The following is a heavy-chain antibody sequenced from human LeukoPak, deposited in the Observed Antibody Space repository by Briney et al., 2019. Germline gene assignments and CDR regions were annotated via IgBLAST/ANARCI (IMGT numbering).Heavy chain of an antibody. CDR2: IKQDGSEI. D-gene: IGHD4-17*01. CDR3: AIDYGDYNFDY. J-gene: IGHJ4*02. Sequence: GGSLRLSCAASGFTFSSSWMSWVRQAPGKGLEWVANIKQDGSEIYYVDSVKGRFTISRDNAKNSLYLQMNSLRAEDTAVYYCAIDYGDYNFDYWGQGTLVTVSS. V-gene: IGHV3-7*01. CDR1: GFTFSSSW.